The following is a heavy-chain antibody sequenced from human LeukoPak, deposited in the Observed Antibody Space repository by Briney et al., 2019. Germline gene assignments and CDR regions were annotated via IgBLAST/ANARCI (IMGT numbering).Heavy chain of an antibody. CDR2: ISSSSSYI. J-gene: IGHJ4*02. V-gene: IGHV3-21*04. D-gene: IGHD3-10*01. Sequence: GGSLRLSCAASGFTFSSYSMNWVRQAPGKGLEWVSSISSSSSYIYYADSVKGRFTISRGNAKNSLYLQMNSLRAEDTAVYYCARDYYDSGSYGGISFDYWGQGTLVAVSS. CDR3: ARDYYDSGSYGGISFDY. CDR1: GFTFSSYS.